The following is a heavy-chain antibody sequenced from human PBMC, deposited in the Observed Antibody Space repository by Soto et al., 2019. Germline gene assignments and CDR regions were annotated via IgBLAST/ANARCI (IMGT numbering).Heavy chain of an antibody. D-gene: IGHD2-21*02. CDR3: ARDLWGYCGTDCYPLDV. J-gene: IGHJ6*02. Sequence: SETLSLTCTVSGVSISGYYWSWIRQPPGKGLEWIGYMYNTGSTVYNPSFKSRVTISVDTSKSQLSLRLNSVTAADTAVYYCARDLWGYCGTDCYPLDVWGQGTTVT. CDR1: GVSISGYY. V-gene: IGHV4-59*01. CDR2: MYNTGST.